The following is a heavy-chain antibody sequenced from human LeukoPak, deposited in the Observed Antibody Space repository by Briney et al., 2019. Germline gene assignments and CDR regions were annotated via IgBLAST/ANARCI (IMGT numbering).Heavy chain of an antibody. D-gene: IGHD2-2*02. Sequence: PSETLSLTCTVSGYSISSGYYWGWIRQPPGKGLEWIGSIYHSGSTYYNPSLKSRVTISVDTSKNQFSLKLSSVTAADTAVYNCARETDCSSTSCYTNAFDIWGQGTMVTVSS. CDR1: GYSISSGYY. CDR2: IYHSGST. V-gene: IGHV4-38-2*02. J-gene: IGHJ3*02. CDR3: ARETDCSSTSCYTNAFDI.